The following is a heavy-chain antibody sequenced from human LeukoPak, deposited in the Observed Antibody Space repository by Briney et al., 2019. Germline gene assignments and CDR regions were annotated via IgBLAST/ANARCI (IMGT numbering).Heavy chain of an antibody. D-gene: IGHD4-23*01. J-gene: IGHJ5*02. V-gene: IGHV1-69*05. CDR1: GGTFSSYA. CDR2: IIPIFGTA. CDR3: ASNLFYGGNSAP. Sequence: GASVKVSCKASGGTFSSYAISWVRQAPGQGLEWMGGIIPIFGTANYAQKFQGRVTITTDESTSTAYMELSSLRSEDTAVYYCASNLFYGGNSAPWGQGTLVTVSS.